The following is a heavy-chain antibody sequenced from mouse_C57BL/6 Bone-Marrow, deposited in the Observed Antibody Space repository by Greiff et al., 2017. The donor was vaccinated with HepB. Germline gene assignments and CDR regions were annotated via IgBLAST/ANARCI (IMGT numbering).Heavy chain of an antibody. D-gene: IGHD1-3*01. Sequence: EVQLKESGGGLVQPKGSLKLSCAASGFTFNTYAMHWVRQAPGKGLEWVARIRSKSSNYATYYADSVKDRFTISRDDSQSMLYLQMNNLKTEDTAMYYCVRGDELRYYYAMDYWGQGTSVTVSS. CDR1: GFTFNTYA. J-gene: IGHJ4*01. CDR2: IRSKSSNYAT. V-gene: IGHV10-3*01. CDR3: VRGDELRYYYAMDY.